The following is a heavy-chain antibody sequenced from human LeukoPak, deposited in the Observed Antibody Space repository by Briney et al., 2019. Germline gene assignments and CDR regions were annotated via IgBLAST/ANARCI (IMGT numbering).Heavy chain of an antibody. D-gene: IGHD3-10*01. CDR3: ARYYGSGSHYYYYMDV. Sequence: ASVKVSYKASGYTFTSYYMHWVRQAPGHGLEWMGIINPSGGSTSYARKFQGRVTMTRDMSTSTVYMELSSLRSEDTAVYYCARYYGSGSHYYYYMDVWGKGTTVTVSS. V-gene: IGHV1-46*01. CDR2: INPSGGST. J-gene: IGHJ6*03. CDR1: GYTFTSYY.